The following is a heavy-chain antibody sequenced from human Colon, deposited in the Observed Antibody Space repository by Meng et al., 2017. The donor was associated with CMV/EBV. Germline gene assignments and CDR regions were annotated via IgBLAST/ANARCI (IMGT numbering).Heavy chain of an antibody. Sequence: GGSLRLSCAASGFTVSSNYMSWVRQAPGKGLEWVSVIYSGGSTYYADSVKGRFTISRDNSKNTLYLQMNSLRAEDTAVYYCARRPGRGGDYYYYGMDVWGQGTTVTVS. J-gene: IGHJ6*02. CDR2: IYSGGST. CDR3: ARRPGRGGDYYYYGMDV. V-gene: IGHV3-53*01. CDR1: GFTVSSNY. D-gene: IGHD3-10*01.